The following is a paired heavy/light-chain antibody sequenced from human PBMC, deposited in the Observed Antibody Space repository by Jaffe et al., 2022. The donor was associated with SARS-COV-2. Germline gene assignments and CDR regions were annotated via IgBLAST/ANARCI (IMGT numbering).Heavy chain of an antibody. V-gene: IGHV3-23*01. J-gene: IGHJ4*02. CDR3: AKAGYCSGGGGSCSFEN. D-gene: IGHD2-15*01. Sequence: EVQLLESGGGLVQPGGSQRLSCGASGFSFSSNAMSWVRQAPGKGLEWVATVSGTGANTYYADAVKGRFTSSRDNSKNTLFLQMNSLRAEDSAVYYCAKAGYCSGGGGSCSFENWGQGTRVTVSS. CDR1: GFSFSSNA. CDR2: VSGTGANT.
Light chain of an antibody. CDR3: QQYSTFPPT. CDR1: QSVLYGSSNRFY. CDR2: WAS. V-gene: IGKV4-1*01. Sequence: DIVMTQSPDSLAVSLGERATINCKASQSVLYGSSNRFYLDWYQQKPGQAPRLLIYWASNRESGVPDRFSGSGSGTEFTLTISSLQAEDVAIYYCQQYSTFPPTFGQGTKVEIK. J-gene: IGKJ1*01.